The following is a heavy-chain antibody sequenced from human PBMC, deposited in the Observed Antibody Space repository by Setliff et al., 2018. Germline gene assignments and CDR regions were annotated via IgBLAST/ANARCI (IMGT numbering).Heavy chain of an antibody. CDR3: TRHEDRNKCTSSSCYRENDAFDV. CDR1: GYIFTNYW. Sequence: SGESLKISCKASGYIFTNYWIGWVRQMPGKGLEWMGVIYPGDSDTRYSPSFQGQVTTSADKSINTAYLQWSSLKASDTAIYYCTRHEDRNKCTSSSCYRENDAFDVWGQGAMVTVSS. V-gene: IGHV5-51*01. CDR2: IYPGDSDT. J-gene: IGHJ3*01. D-gene: IGHD2-2*01.